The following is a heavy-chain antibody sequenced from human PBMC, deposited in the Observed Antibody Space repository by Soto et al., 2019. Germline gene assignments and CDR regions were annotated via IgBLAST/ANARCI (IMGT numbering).Heavy chain of an antibody. CDR1: GFIFSTYG. Sequence: GGSLRLSCAASGFIFSTYGMHCVRQAPGKGLEWVAAISHDGNYIFYAESVKGRFTISRDNSKNTVYLQMSSLRPGDTAVYYCAKGRGSYGGAYDYWGQGTPVTVSS. J-gene: IGHJ4*02. D-gene: IGHD1-26*01. CDR3: AKGRGSYGGAYDY. V-gene: IGHV3-30*18. CDR2: ISHDGNYI.